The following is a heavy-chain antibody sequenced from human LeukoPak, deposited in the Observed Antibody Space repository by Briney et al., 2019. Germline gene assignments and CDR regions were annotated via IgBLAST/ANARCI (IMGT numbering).Heavy chain of an antibody. J-gene: IGHJ4*02. V-gene: IGHV4-34*01. D-gene: IGHD3-3*01. CDR1: GGSFSGYY. CDR2: INHSEST. Sequence: PSETLSLTCAVYGGSFSGYYWSWIRQPPGKGLEWIGEINHSESTNYNPSLKSRVTMSVDTSKNQFSLKLSSVTAADTAVYYCARLITIFGVDPDYWGQGTLVTVSS. CDR3: ARLITIFGVDPDY.